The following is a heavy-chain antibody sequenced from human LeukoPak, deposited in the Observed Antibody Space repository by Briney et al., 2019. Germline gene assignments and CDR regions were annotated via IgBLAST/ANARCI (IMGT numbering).Heavy chain of an antibody. V-gene: IGHV4-59*08. CDR3: ARSLSVVGGYIDY. J-gene: IGHJ4*02. D-gene: IGHD2-15*01. CDR2: IYYSGST. CDR1: GGSISSYY. Sequence: SETLSLTCTVSGGSISSYYWSWFRQPPGKGLEWIGYIYYSGSTNYNPSLKSRVTISVDASKNQFSLKLSSVTAADTAVYYCARSLSVVGGYIDYWGQGTLVTVSS.